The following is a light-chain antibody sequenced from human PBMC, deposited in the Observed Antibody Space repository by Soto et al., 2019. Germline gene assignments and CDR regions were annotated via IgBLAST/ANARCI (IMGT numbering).Light chain of an antibody. Sequence: QSALTQPPSASGSPGQSVTISCTGTSSDVGDYNYVSWYQQPPGKAPKLLIYEVSKRPSGVPDRFSGSKSGNTASLTVSGLQAEDEGDYYCGSWDSSLSAYVFGTGTKVTVL. CDR2: EVS. J-gene: IGLJ1*01. CDR3: GSWDSSLSAYV. CDR1: SSDVGDYNY. V-gene: IGLV2-8*01.